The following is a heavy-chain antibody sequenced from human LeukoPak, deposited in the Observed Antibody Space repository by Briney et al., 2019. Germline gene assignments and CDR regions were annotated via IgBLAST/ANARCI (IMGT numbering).Heavy chain of an antibody. CDR3: AREDCSGGSCYSLSLTPVFHVFDI. V-gene: IGHV1-18*01. J-gene: IGHJ3*02. Sequence: ASVKVSCKASGYTFINYGITWVRQAPGQGLEWMGWISAYNGNTNYAPKLQGRVTMTTDTSTSTAYMELRSLRSDDTAVYYCAREDCSGGSCYSLSLTPVFHVFDIWGQGTMVTVSS. CDR1: GYTFINYG. CDR2: ISAYNGNT. D-gene: IGHD2-15*01.